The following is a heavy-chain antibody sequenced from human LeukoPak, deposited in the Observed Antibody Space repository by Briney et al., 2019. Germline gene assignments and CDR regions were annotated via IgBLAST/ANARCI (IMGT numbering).Heavy chain of an antibody. CDR1: GFNISDHY. Sequence: KPGESLRPSCAASGFNISDHYMSWMRQAPERGLEWVSYISNRGFSTYYADSVKGRFTISRDNTKNSLYLEMQSLRVEDTAVYYCARNKRRFDQWGLGTVVTVSS. J-gene: IGHJ4*01. V-gene: IGHV3-11*01. CDR2: ISNRGFST. CDR3: ARNKRRFDQ.